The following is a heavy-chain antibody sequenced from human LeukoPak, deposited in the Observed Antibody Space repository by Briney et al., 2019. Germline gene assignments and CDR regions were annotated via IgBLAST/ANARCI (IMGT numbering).Heavy chain of an antibody. Sequence: GGSLRLSCAVSGLTFSTYGMHWVRQAPGKGLEWVAVIWYDGSIKYYADSVKGRFTFSRDNSKSTMYLQMNSLRAEDTAVYYCARIACTGGNCKPYYYYGLDVWGQGTTVTVSS. J-gene: IGHJ6*02. CDR1: GLTFSTYG. CDR3: ARIACTGGNCKPYYYYGLDV. CDR2: IWYDGSIK. V-gene: IGHV3-33*01. D-gene: IGHD2-8*02.